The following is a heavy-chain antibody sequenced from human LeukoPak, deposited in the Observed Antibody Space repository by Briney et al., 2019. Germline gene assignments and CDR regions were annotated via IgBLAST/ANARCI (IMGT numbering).Heavy chain of an antibody. CDR1: GYTFTGYY. D-gene: IGHD3-16*02. J-gene: IGHJ4*02. CDR3: ARTHFYVWGSYRYGRYSDY. V-gene: IGHV1-2*02. CDR2: INPNSGGT. Sequence: EASVKVSCKASGYTFTGYYMHWVRQAPGQGLEWMGWINPNSGGTNYAQKFQGRVTMTRDTSISTAYVELSRLRSDDTAVYYCARTHFYVWGSYRYGRYSDYWGQGTLVTVSS.